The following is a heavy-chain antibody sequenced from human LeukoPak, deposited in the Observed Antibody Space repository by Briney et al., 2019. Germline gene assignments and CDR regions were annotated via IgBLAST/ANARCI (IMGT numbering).Heavy chain of an antibody. D-gene: IGHD6-13*01. CDR2: ISSSGSTI. J-gene: IGHJ4*02. V-gene: IGHV3-48*03. CDR3: ARSSSRWYGGYY. CDR1: GFIFSSYE. Sequence: GGSLRLSCAASGFIFSSYEMNWVRQAPGKGLEWVSFISSSGSTIYYADSVKGRFTISRDNAENSLYLQMNSLRAEDTAVYYCARSSSRWYGGYYWGQGTLVTVSS.